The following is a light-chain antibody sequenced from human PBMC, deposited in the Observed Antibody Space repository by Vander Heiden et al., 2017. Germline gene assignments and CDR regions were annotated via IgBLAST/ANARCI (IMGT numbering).Light chain of an antibody. CDR3: VLYMGSGISV. Sequence: QTVVTQEPSFAVSPGGIDTLTCGLNSGSVSASNYPSWYQHTPGQAPRTLSYSTDTRSSVVPERCSGSRLGNKAALTITGAQADDESVYYCVLYMGSGISVFGGGTVLTVL. V-gene: IGLV8-61*01. J-gene: IGLJ2*01. CDR1: SGSVSASNY. CDR2: STD.